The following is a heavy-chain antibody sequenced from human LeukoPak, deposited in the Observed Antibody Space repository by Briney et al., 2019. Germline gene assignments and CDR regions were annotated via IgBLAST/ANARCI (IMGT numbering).Heavy chain of an antibody. V-gene: IGHV5-51*01. Sequence: GESLKISCKGFGYSFTSYWIGWVRQMPGKGLEWMGIIYPGDSDTRYSPSFQGQVTISADKSISTAYLQWSSLKASDTAMYYCARLLEPGLLENWFDPWGQGTLVTVSS. CDR3: ARLLEPGLLENWFDP. CDR2: IYPGDSDT. J-gene: IGHJ5*02. D-gene: IGHD1-1*01. CDR1: GYSFTSYW.